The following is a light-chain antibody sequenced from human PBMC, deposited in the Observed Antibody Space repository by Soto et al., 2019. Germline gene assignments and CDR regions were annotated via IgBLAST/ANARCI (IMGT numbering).Light chain of an antibody. J-gene: IGKJ1*01. CDR2: KAS. Sequence: DIQMTQSPSTLSGSVGDRVTITCLASQTISSWLAWYQQKPGKAPKLLIYKASTLKSGVPSRFRGRGSGTELTLTISSLQPDDFATYYRQHYNSYSEAFGKSTKVDI. CDR1: QTISSW. CDR3: QHYNSYSEA. V-gene: IGKV1-5*03.